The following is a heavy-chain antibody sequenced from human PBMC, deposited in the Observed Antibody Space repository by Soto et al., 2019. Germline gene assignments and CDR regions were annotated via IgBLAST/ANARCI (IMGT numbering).Heavy chain of an antibody. CDR2: IYYSGST. Sequence: PSETLSLTCTVSCGSISSYYWSWIRQPPGKGLEWIGYIYYSGSTNYNPSLKSRVTISVDTSKNQFSLKLSSVTAADTAVYYCARDPKVGAPYGYYYGMDDWGQGNTGTV. D-gene: IGHD1-26*01. J-gene: IGHJ6*02. CDR3: ARDPKVGAPYGYYYGMDD. CDR1: CGSISSYY. V-gene: IGHV4-59*01.